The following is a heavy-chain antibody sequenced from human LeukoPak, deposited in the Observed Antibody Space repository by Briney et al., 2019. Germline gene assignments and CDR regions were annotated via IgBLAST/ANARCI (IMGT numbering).Heavy chain of an antibody. CDR2: INPSGGST. Sequence: GASVKVSCKASGYTFTDYYMHWVRQAPGEGLGWMGIINPSGGSTTYAQKFQGRVTLTMDMSTSTVYMELSSLRSEDTAVYYCANTVGSYFDYWGQGTLVTVSS. J-gene: IGHJ4*02. CDR3: ANTVGSYFDY. V-gene: IGHV1-46*01. CDR1: GYTFTDYY. D-gene: IGHD1-26*01.